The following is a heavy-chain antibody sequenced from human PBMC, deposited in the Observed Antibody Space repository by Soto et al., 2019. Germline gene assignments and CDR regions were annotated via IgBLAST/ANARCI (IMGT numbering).Heavy chain of an antibody. CDR2: INNSGST. Sequence: SETLSLTCSVSGGSISKYYWSWIRQSPGKGLEWIGYINNSGSTDFNPSLKSRVTISVDTTKNQFSLKLTSVTAADTAVYYCARLEYSGYDVNDAFDLWGLGTMVTVSS. CDR1: GGSISKYY. V-gene: IGHV4-59*08. D-gene: IGHD5-12*01. J-gene: IGHJ3*01. CDR3: ARLEYSGYDVNDAFDL.